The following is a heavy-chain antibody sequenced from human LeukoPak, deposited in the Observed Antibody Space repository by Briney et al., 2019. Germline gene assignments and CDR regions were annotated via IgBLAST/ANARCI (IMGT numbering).Heavy chain of an antibody. Sequence: ASVKVACKASGYTFTSYGISWVQQAPGQGLEWMGWISAYNGNTNYAQKLQCRVTMTTDTSTSTAYMELRSLRSDDTAVYYCARLRAVEHDYGGQGTLVTVSS. J-gene: IGHJ4*02. CDR3: ARLRAVEHDY. CDR2: ISAYNGNT. D-gene: IGHD6-19*01. CDR1: GYTFTSYG. V-gene: IGHV1-18*01.